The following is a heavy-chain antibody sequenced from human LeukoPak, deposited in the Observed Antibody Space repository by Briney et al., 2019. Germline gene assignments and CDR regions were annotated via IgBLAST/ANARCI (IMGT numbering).Heavy chain of an antibody. CDR2: IYYSGST. D-gene: IGHD6-13*01. J-gene: IGHJ5*02. CDR3: ARDKLYSRFFNWFDP. V-gene: IGHV4-39*02. Sequence: SETLSLTCTVSGGSISSSSYYWGWIRQPPGRGLEWIGSIYYSGSTYYNPSLKSRVTISVDTSKNQFSLKLSSVTAADTAVYYCARDKLYSRFFNWFDPWGQGTLVTVSS. CDR1: GGSISSSSYY.